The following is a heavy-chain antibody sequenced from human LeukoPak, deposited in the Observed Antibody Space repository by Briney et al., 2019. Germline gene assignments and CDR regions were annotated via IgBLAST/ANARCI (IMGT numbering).Heavy chain of an antibody. D-gene: IGHD1-26*01. CDR2: IYYSGST. J-gene: IGHJ4*02. CDR1: GGSISSYY. CDR3: AREDGSGSYSNFDY. Sequence: KSSETLSLTCTVSGGSISSYYWSWIRQPPGKGLEWIGYIYYSGSTNYNPSLKSRVTISVDTSKNQFSLKLSSVTAADTAVYYCAREDGSGSYSNFDYWGRGTLVTVSS. V-gene: IGHV4-59*01.